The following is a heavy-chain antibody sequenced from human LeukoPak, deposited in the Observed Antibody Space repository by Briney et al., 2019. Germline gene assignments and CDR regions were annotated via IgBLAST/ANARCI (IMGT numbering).Heavy chain of an antibody. CDR3: ARPDYDFWSGSPGGHYMDV. CDR1: GFTFSSYS. D-gene: IGHD3-3*01. CDR2: ISSSSSYI. Sequence: GGSLRLSCAASGFTFSSYSMNWVRQAPGKGLEWVSSISSSSSYIYYADSVKGRFTISRDNAKNSLYLQMDSLRAEDTAVYYCARPDYDFWSGSPGGHYMDVWGKGTTVTVSS. J-gene: IGHJ6*03. V-gene: IGHV3-21*01.